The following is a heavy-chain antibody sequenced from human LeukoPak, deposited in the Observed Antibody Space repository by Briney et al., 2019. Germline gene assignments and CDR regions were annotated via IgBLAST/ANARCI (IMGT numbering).Heavy chain of an antibody. CDR2: ISPYNGNT. V-gene: IGHV1-18*01. J-gene: IGHJ4*02. D-gene: IGHD3-10*01. CDR3: ARHFYGSGTYYHFDY. CDR1: GYTFTSYG. Sequence: AAVKVSCKASGYTFTSYGISWGRQAPGQGAEWMGWISPYNGNTNYAQKLQGRATMTTDTSTSTAYMELRSLRSDDTAVYYCARHFYGSGTYYHFDYWGQGTLVTVSS.